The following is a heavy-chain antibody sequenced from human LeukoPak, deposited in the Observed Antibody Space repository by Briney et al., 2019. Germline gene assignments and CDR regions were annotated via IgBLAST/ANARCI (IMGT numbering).Heavy chain of an antibody. D-gene: IGHD5-12*01. CDR1: GYTFTSYG. Sequence: ASVKVSCKASGYTFTSYGISWVRQAPAQGLEWMGWISTYNGNTNYAQKLQGRVTMTTDTSTSTAYMELRSLRSDDTAVYYCARGGGYESDYYYYGMDVWGQGTTVTVSS. J-gene: IGHJ6*02. CDR3: ARGGGYESDYYYYGMDV. CDR2: ISTYNGNT. V-gene: IGHV1-18*01.